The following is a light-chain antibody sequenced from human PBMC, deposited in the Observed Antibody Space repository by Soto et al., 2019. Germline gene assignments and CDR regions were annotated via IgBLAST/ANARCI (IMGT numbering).Light chain of an antibody. V-gene: IGKV3-15*01. J-gene: IGKJ5*01. CDR1: QSININ. Sequence: IATTPSAASGSLCPWNRATLSFRASQSININLAWYQQKPGQAPRLLIYGASTRATGLPARFSGSGSGTEFTLIISSLQSEDSAVYYCQQYDNWPITFGQGTRLEIK. CDR2: GAS. CDR3: QQYDNWPIT.